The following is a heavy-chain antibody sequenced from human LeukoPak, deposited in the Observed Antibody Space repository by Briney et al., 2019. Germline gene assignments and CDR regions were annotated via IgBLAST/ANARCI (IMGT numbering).Heavy chain of an antibody. CDR2: ISGSGGST. CDR1: GFTFSNYA. D-gene: IGHD3-3*01. V-gene: IGHV3-23*01. CDR3: AKGMYYDFWSGYPVYFDY. J-gene: IGHJ4*02. Sequence: GGSLRLSCAASGFTFSNYAMSWVRQAPGKGLQWVSGISGSGGSTYYADSVKGRFTISRDNSKNTLYLQMNSLKAEDTAVYYCAKGMYYDFWSGYPVYFDYWGQGTLVTVSS.